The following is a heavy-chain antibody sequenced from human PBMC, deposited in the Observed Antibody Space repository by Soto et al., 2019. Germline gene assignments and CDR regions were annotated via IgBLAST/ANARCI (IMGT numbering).Heavy chain of an antibody. V-gene: IGHV4-31*03. CDR1: GGSISSGGYY. CDR2: IYYSGST. CDR3: ARDQLLLWFGDLGAFDI. Sequence: QVQLQESGPGLVKPSQTLSLTCTVSGGSISSGGYYWSWIRQHPGKGLEWIGYIYYSGSTYYNPSLKSRVTLSVDTSKNQYSLKLISVTAADTAVYYCARDQLLLWFGDLGAFDIWGQGTMVTVSS. D-gene: IGHD3-10*01. J-gene: IGHJ3*02.